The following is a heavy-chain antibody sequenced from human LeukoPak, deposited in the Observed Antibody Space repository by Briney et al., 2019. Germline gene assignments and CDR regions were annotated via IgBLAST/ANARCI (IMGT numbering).Heavy chain of an antibody. V-gene: IGHV3-66*02. CDR2: IYSGGST. CDR3: AGGMSIAAPYY. J-gene: IGHJ4*02. Sequence: GGSLRLSCAASGFTVSSNYMSWVRQAPGKGLEWVSVIYSGGSTYYADSVKGRFTISRDNSKNTLYLQMNSLRAEDTAVYCCAGGMSIAAPYYWGQGTLVTVSS. CDR1: GFTVSSNY. D-gene: IGHD6-6*01.